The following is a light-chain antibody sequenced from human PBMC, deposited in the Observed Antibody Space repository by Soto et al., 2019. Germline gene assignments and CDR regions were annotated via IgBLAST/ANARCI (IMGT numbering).Light chain of an antibody. CDR3: QQRSNWPGT. CDR1: QSVRVY. J-gene: IGKJ2*01. V-gene: IGKV3-11*01. CDR2: DAS. Sequence: DIVVTQSPATLSLSPGERATLSCRASQSVRVYLAWYQHKPGQAPRLLIYDASNRATGISARFSGSGSGTDFTLTISSREPEDFAVYYCQQRSNWPGTFGQGTKLAIK.